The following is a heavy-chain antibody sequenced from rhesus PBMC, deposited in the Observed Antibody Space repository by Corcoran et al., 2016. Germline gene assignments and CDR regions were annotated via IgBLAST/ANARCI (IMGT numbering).Heavy chain of an antibody. V-gene: IGHV2S1*01. CDR3: ARVSGYEDDYGYYYTHYFDY. Sequence: QVTLKESGPALVKPTQTLTLTCTFSGFSLSTSGMGVGWIRQPPGKALEWLASIYWDDDKYYRTSLKSRLTISKDTSKNQVVLTMTNMDPVDTATYYCARVSGYEDDYGYYYTHYFDYWGQGVLVTVSS. D-gene: IGHD3S6*01. CDR2: IYWDDDK. CDR1: GFSLSTSGMG. J-gene: IGHJ4*01.